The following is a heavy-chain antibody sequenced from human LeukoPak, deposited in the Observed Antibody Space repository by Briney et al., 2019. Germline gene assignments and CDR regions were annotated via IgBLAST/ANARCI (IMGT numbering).Heavy chain of an antibody. CDR3: ARVDGSYLFHAFDI. D-gene: IGHD1-26*01. CDR1: GYTFTSYG. V-gene: IGHV1-18*01. CDR2: ISAYNGNT. J-gene: IGHJ3*02. Sequence: ASVKVSRTASGYTFTSYGISWVRQAPGQGLGWMGWISAYNGNTNYAQKLQGRVTMTTDTSTSTDYMELRSLRSDDTAVYYCARVDGSYLFHAFDIWGQGTMVTVSS.